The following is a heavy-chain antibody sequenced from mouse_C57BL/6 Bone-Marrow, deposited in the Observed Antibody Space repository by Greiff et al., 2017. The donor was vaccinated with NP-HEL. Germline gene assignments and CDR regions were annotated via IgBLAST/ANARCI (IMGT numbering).Heavy chain of an antibody. V-gene: IGHV1-54*01. D-gene: IGHD2-4*01. CDR1: GYAFTNYL. J-gene: IGHJ3*01. CDR2: INPGSGGT. Sequence: VQLQQSGAELVRPGTSVKVSCKASGYAFTNYLIEWVKQRPGQGLEWIGVINPGSGGTNYNEKFKGKATLTADKSSSTAYMQLSSLTSEDSAVYFCAREGGLRRFAYWGQGTLVTVSA. CDR3: AREGGLRRFAY.